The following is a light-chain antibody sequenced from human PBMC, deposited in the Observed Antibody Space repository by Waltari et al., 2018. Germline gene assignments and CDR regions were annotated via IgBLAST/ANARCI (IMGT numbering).Light chain of an antibody. J-gene: IGLJ3*02. V-gene: IGLV3-25*03. CDR1: AVPPQY. CDR3: QSPDNSGTRDV. Sequence: SSELTQPPSVSVSPGPTARITCSGGAVPPQYTCWFQQKAGQAPKLIIYKDTQRPSGIPERFSGSSSGTTVTLTISGVQAEDEADYYCQSPDNSGTRDVFGGGTKLTVL. CDR2: KDT.